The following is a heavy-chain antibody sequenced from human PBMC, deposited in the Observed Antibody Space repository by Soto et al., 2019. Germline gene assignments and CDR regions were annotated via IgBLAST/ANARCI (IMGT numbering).Heavy chain of an antibody. Sequence: ASVKVSCKASGYTFTGYYMHWVRQAPGQGLEWMGWINPNSGGTNYAQKFQGWVTMTRDTSISTAYMELSRLRSDDTAVYYCATIRKYYYDSSVYDAFDIWGQGTMVTVSS. CDR2: INPNSGGT. CDR3: ATIRKYYYDSSVYDAFDI. V-gene: IGHV1-2*04. D-gene: IGHD3-22*01. CDR1: GYTFTGYY. J-gene: IGHJ3*02.